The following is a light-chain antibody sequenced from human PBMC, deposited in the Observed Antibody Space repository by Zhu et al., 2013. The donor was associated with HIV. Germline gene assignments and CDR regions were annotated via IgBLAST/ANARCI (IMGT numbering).Light chain of an antibody. CDR1: QGVGSSY. CDR3: QQYGSSPWT. Sequence: EIVLTQSPGTLSLSPGERVTLSCRASQGVGSSYLAWYQQKPGQAPRLLIYGASSRATGIPDRFSGSGSGTDFTLTISRLEPEDFAVYYCQQYGSSPWTFGPGTKVDIK. V-gene: IGKV3-20*01. J-gene: IGKJ3*01. CDR2: GAS.